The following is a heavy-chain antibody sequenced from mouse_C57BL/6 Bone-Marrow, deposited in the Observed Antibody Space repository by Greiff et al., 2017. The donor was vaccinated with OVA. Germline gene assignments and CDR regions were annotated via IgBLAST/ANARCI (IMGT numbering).Heavy chain of an antibody. Sequence: EVQLQQSGPGLVKPSQSLSLTCSVTGYSITSGYYWNWIRQFPGNKLEWMGYISYAGSNNYNPSLKNRISITRDTSKNQFFLKLNSVTTEDTATYYCARHGSSSAWFAYWGQGTLVTVSA. CDR2: ISYAGSN. CDR1: GYSITSGYY. D-gene: IGHD1-1*01. CDR3: ARHGSSSAWFAY. J-gene: IGHJ3*01. V-gene: IGHV3-6*01.